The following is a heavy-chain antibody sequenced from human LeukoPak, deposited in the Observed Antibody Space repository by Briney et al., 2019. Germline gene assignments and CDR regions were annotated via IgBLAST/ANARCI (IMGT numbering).Heavy chain of an antibody. CDR2: ISGSGGST. Sequence: GGSLRLSCAASGFTFSSYAMSWVRQAPGKGLEWVSLISGSGGSTYYANSVKGRFTISRDNSKNTLYLQMNSLRAEDTAVYYCAKDHHIVATIEYFQHWGQGTLVTVSS. CDR3: AKDHHIVATIEYFQH. J-gene: IGHJ1*01. CDR1: GFTFSSYA. D-gene: IGHD5-12*01. V-gene: IGHV3-23*01.